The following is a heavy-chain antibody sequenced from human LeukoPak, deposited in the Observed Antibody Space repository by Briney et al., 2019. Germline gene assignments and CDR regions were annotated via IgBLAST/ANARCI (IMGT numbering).Heavy chain of an antibody. V-gene: IGHV1-2*02. CDR3: ARDYSGYPELWGFDY. D-gene: IGHD5-12*01. CDR2: INPNSCGT. J-gene: IGHJ4*02. Sequence: ASVKVSCKASGYTFTGYYMHWVRQAPGQGLEWMGWINPNSCGTHYAQKFQGRVTMTRDTSISTAYMELSRLRSDDTAVYYCARDYSGYPELWGFDYWGQGTLVTVSS. CDR1: GYTFTGYY.